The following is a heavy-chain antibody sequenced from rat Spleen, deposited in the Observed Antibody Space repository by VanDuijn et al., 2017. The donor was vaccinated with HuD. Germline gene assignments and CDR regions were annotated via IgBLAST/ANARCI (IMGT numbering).Heavy chain of an antibody. J-gene: IGHJ1*01. V-gene: IGHV5S13*01. CDR3: VRQGYLRDWYFDF. CDR2: ISTGGGNT. Sequence: EVQLVESGGGLVQPGRSLKLSCVASGFTFNNYGMAWVRQTPTKGLEWVASISTGGGNTYYRDSVKGRFTISRDNAKSTLYLQMDSLRSEDMATYYCVRQGYLRDWYFDFWGPGTMVTVSS. D-gene: IGHD2-5*01. CDR1: GFTFNNYG.